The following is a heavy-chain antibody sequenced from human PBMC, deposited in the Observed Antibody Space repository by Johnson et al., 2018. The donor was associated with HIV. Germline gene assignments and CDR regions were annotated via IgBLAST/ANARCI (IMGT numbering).Heavy chain of an antibody. CDR1: GFTVSGNY. CDR2: MYSGGST. CDR3: ARGHMVRGVTHAFDI. D-gene: IGHD3-10*01. Sequence: VQLVESGGGLVQPGGSLRLSCVASGFTVSGNYMSWVRQAPGKGLEWVSVMYSGGSTYYADSVKGRFTISRDNSKNTLYLQVNSLRAEDTAVYYCARGHMVRGVTHAFDIWGQGTMVTVSS. V-gene: IGHV3-66*01. J-gene: IGHJ3*02.